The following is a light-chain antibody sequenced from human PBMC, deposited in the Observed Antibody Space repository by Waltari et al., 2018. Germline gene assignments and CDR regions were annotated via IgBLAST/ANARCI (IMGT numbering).Light chain of an antibody. J-gene: IGLJ2*01. V-gene: IGLV2-8*01. CDR3: SSYAGSNNLV. CDR2: EVT. CDR1: STDVGGYNY. Sequence: QSALTQPPSASGCPGQSVTIRCTGTSTDVGGYNYVLWYQQHPGKAPKLMISEVTKRPSGVPDRFSGSKSGNTASLTVSGLQAEDEADYYCSSYAGSNNLVFGGGTKLTVL.